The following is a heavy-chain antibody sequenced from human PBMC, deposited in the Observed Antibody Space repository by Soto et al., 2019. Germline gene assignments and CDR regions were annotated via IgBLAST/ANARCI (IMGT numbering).Heavy chain of an antibody. CDR1: GFTFSSYA. D-gene: IGHD3-10*01. V-gene: IGHV3-23*01. CDR2: ISGSGGST. J-gene: IGHJ4*02. CDR3: AKDSLSGLFFDY. Sequence: EVQLLESGGGLVQPGGSLRLSCAASGFTFSSYAMSWVRQAPGKGLEWVSAISGSGGSTYYADSVKVRFTISRDNSKNTLYLQMNSLRAEDTAVYYCAKDSLSGLFFDYWGQGTLVTVSS.